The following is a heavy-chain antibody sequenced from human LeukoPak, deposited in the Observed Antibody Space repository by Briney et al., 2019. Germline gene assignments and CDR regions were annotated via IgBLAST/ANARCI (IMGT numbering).Heavy chain of an antibody. Sequence: SETLSLTCTVSGGSISSSGYYWSWLRQHPGKGLEWIGYIYYSGTTYYNPSLKSRVTISVDTSKNQFSLKLFSVTAADSAVYYCAREDYYDSSGYLDYWGQGTLVTVSS. V-gene: IGHV4-31*03. J-gene: IGHJ4*02. CDR3: AREDYYDSSGYLDY. CDR1: GGSISSSGYY. D-gene: IGHD3-22*01. CDR2: IYYSGTT.